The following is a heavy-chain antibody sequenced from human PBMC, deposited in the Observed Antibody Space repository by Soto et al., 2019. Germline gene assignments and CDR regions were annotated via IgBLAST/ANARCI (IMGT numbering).Heavy chain of an antibody. V-gene: IGHV4-59*01. CDR3: ARGSEFVWGSYRLSH. CDR2: IYYSGST. CDR1: GGSISSYY. D-gene: IGHD3-16*02. J-gene: IGHJ4*02. Sequence: QVQLQESGPGLVKPLETLSLTCTVSGGSISSYYWSWIRQPPGKGLEWIGYIYYSGSTNYNPSRKRRITKSVDTSKNQFTLKLSAVTAADTAVYSCARGSEFVWGSYRLSHWGQGTLVTVSS.